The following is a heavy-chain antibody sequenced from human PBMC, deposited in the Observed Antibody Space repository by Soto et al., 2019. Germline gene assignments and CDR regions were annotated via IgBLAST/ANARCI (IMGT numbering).Heavy chain of an antibody. Sequence: PGWSLRLSCAVSGYTFNRYSMKCVRQAPGKGLEWVSSISSTTNYIYYGDSMKGRFTISRDNAKNSLYLEMNSLRAEDTAVYYCFRDSEDLTSNFDYCGQGTLVTVSA. J-gene: IGHJ4*02. CDR1: GYTFNRYS. CDR3: FRDSEDLTSNFDY. V-gene: IGHV3-21*06. CDR2: ISSTTNYI.